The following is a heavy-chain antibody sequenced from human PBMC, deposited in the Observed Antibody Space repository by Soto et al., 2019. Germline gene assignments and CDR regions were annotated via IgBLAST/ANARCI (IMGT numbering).Heavy chain of an antibody. J-gene: IGHJ4*02. Sequence: PSEILSLTCTVSGGSINYGPYYWSWIRQLPGKGLEWIGNIYYSGSTYYNPSLKSRVTISVDTSKNQFSLKLSSVTAADTAVYYCARLAMGIFEYWGQGTRVTVSS. D-gene: IGHD5-18*01. CDR2: IYYSGST. CDR3: ARLAMGIFEY. CDR1: GGSINYGPYY. V-gene: IGHV4-39*01.